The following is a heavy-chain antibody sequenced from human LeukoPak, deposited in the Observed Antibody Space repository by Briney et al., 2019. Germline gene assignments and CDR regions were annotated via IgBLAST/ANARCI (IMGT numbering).Heavy chain of an antibody. J-gene: IGHJ6*03. D-gene: IGHD3-3*01. CDR2: IYTSGST. Sequence: SETLSLTCTVPGGSISSGSYYWSWIRQPAGKGLEWIGRIYTSGSTNYNPSLKSRVTISVDTSKNQFSLKLSSVTAADTAVYYCASETYYDFWSGYSSYYKDVWGKGTTVTVSS. V-gene: IGHV4-61*02. CDR1: GGSISSGSYY. CDR3: ASETYYDFWSGYSSYYKDV.